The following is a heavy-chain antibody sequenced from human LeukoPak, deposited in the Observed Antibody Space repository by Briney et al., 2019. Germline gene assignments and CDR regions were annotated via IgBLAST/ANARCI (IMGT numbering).Heavy chain of an antibody. D-gene: IGHD1-26*01. CDR1: GFILSSYW. V-gene: IGHV3-7*01. CDR3: ARYSGNPASLEY. Sequence: PGGSLRLSCAASGFILSSYWMSWVRQAPGKGLEWVANIKQDGSEKHYVDSVKGRFTISRDNAKNSLYLQMNSLRAEDTGVYYCARYSGNPASLEYWGQGALVTVSS. J-gene: IGHJ4*02. CDR2: IKQDGSEK.